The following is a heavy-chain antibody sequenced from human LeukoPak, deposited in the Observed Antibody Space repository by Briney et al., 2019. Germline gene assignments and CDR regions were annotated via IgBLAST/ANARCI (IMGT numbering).Heavy chain of an antibody. J-gene: IGHJ5*02. CDR2: IYHSGST. Sequence: SETLSLTCAVSGASISSSYWWSSVRQPPGKGLEWIAEIYHSGSTGYNPSFTSRVTISLDKSKSQFSLTLYSVTAADTAVYYCARGGGSCSGGTCYVIWFDPWGQGTLVAVSS. V-gene: IGHV4-4*02. D-gene: IGHD2-15*01. CDR3: ARGGGSCSGGTCYVIWFDP. CDR1: GASISSSYW.